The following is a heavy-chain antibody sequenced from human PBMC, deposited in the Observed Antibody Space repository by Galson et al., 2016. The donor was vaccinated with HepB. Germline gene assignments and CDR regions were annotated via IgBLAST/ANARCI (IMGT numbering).Heavy chain of an antibody. CDR1: GGTFSSYG. D-gene: IGHD6-13*01. Sequence: SVKVSCKASGGTFSSYGISWVRQAPGQGLEWMGGVIPMVGTANYAQTFEGRVTITADKTTSMAYMELSSLRSEDTAVYYRARAIAAAAHYYYYAMDVWGQGTTVTVSS. CDR2: VIPMVGTA. J-gene: IGHJ6*02. V-gene: IGHV1-69*06. CDR3: ARAIAAAAHYYYYAMDV.